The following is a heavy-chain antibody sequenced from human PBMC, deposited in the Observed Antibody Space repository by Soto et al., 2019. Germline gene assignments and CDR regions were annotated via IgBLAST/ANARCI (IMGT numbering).Heavy chain of an antibody. D-gene: IGHD3-22*01. CDR1: GYTFTSYD. V-gene: IGHV1-8*01. J-gene: IGHJ6*02. CDR3: VHSSGYYYYYYGMDV. CDR2: MNPNSGNT. Sequence: ASVKFSCKASGYTFTSYDINWVRQATGQGLEWMGWMNPNSGNTGYAQKFQGRVTMTRNTSISTAYMELSSLRSEDTAVYYCVHSSGYYYYYYGMDVWGQGTTVTVSS.